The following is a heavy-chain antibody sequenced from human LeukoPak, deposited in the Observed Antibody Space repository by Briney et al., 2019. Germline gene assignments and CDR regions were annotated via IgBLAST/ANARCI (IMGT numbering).Heavy chain of an antibody. Sequence: GGSLRLSCAASGFTFTDYYLSWIRKAPGKGLEWVSYITNSGTTIYYADSVKGRFTISRDNAKNSLYLQMNSLRAEDTAVYYCARDGHYDILTGYFQDWGQGTLVTVSS. CDR1: GFTFTDYY. V-gene: IGHV3-11*01. D-gene: IGHD3-9*01. CDR2: ITNSGTTI. CDR3: ARDGHYDILTGYFQD. J-gene: IGHJ1*01.